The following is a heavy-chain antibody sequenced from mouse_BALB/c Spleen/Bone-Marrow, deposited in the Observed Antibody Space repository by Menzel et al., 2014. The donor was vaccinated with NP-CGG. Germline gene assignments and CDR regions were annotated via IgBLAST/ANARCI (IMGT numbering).Heavy chain of an antibody. D-gene: IGHD2-3*01. V-gene: IGHV2-6-4*01. Sequence: VQLQQSGPGLVLPSQNLSITCTVSGFSLSRYNIHWIRQPPGKGLEWLGMIWGGGGTDHNSALKSRLRISKDNSKSQIFLKINSLQIDDTAMYYCARKDGGYYVMDYWGQGTSVTVSS. CDR2: IWGGGGT. CDR1: GFSLSRYN. CDR3: ARKDGGYYVMDY. J-gene: IGHJ4*01.